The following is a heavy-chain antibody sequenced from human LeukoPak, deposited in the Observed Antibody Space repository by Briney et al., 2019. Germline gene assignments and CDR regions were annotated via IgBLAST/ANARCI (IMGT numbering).Heavy chain of an antibody. D-gene: IGHD6-13*01. CDR1: GYTFTSYD. CDR3: ARVVAAGEHLDY. V-gene: IGHV1-18*01. CDR2: ISAYNGNT. J-gene: IGHJ4*02. Sequence: ASVKVSCKASGYTFTSYDINWVRQATGQGLEWMGWISAYNGNTNYAQKLQGRVTMTTDTSTSTAYMELRSLRSDDTAVYYCARVVAAGEHLDYWGQGTLVTVSS.